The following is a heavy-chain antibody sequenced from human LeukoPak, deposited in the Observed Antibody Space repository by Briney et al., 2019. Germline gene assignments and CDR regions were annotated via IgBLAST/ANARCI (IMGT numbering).Heavy chain of an antibody. CDR2: ISGSGGST. V-gene: IGHV3-23*01. D-gene: IGHD3-16*01. J-gene: IGHJ3*02. CDR1: GFTFSSYA. Sequence: GGSLRLSCAASGFTFSSYAMSWVRQAPGEGLEWVSAISGSGGSTYYADSVKGRFTISRDNSKNTLYLQMNSLRAEDTAVYYCANRESRWGAFDIWGQGTMVTVSS. CDR3: ANRESRWGAFDI.